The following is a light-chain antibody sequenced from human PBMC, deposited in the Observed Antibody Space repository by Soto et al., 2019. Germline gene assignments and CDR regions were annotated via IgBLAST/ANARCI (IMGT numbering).Light chain of an antibody. V-gene: IGKV1-5*03. Sequence: DIQMTQSPSTLSASVGDRVTITCRASQSVDNCLAWYQQKPGKAPHLLIYKASSLETGVPSRFSGSGSVTEFTLTISSLQPDDFATYYCQQFCRYPWTFGQGTKVEIK. J-gene: IGKJ1*01. CDR1: QSVDNC. CDR3: QQFCRYPWT. CDR2: KAS.